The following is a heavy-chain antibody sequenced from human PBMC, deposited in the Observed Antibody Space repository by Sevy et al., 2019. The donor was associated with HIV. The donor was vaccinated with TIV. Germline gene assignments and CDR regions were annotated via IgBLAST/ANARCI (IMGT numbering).Heavy chain of an antibody. CDR1: RHTLSEFA. CDR2: FDPEDGKT. V-gene: IGHV1-24*01. CDR3: ETTKDYYDSSGYPFDY. Sequence: ASVKVSCKVSRHTLSEFAMHWVRLAPGKGLEWMGTFDPEDGKTLHAQKFQGRVTMTEDTSTDTAYMEVNNLRSEDTAVYYCETTKDYYDSSGYPFDYWGQGTLVTVSS. J-gene: IGHJ4*02. D-gene: IGHD3-22*01.